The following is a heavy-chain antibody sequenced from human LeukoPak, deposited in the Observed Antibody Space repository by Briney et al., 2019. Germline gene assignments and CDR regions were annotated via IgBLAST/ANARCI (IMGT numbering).Heavy chain of an antibody. Sequence: SETLSLTCAVYGGSFSGYYWSWIRQRPGKGLEWIGEINHSGSTNYNPSLKSRVAISVDTSKNQFSLKLSSVTAADTAVYYCARGGRDSSGYSAYWGQGTLVTVSS. V-gene: IGHV4-34*01. CDR2: INHSGST. CDR3: ARGGRDSSGYSAY. D-gene: IGHD3-22*01. CDR1: GGSFSGYY. J-gene: IGHJ4*02.